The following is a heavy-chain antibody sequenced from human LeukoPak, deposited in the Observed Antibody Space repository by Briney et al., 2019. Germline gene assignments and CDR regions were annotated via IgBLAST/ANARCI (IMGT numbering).Heavy chain of an antibody. J-gene: IGHJ4*02. Sequence: PSETLSLTCAVYGGSFSGYYWSWIRQPPGKGLEWIGEINHSGSTNYNPSLKSRVTISVDTSRNQFSLKLSSVTAADTAVYYCARETYYYGSGSYSPDYWGQGTLVTVSS. V-gene: IGHV4-34*01. CDR2: INHSGST. CDR1: GGSFSGYY. D-gene: IGHD3-10*01. CDR3: ARETYYYGSGSYSPDY.